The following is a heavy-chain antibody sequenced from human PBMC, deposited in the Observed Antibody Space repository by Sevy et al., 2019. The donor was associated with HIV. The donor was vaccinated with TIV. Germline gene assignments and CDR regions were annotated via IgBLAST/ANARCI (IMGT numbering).Heavy chain of an antibody. D-gene: IGHD4-17*01. CDR2: ISNSGTTL. CDR3: ARDLPPSATTVAHFDY. J-gene: IGHJ4*02. Sequence: GGSLRLSCAASGFTISSYEMNWVRQAPGKGLEWVSYISNSGTTLSYSDSVRGRFSISRDNARNSLYLQMNSLRAEDTAVYYCARDLPPSATTVAHFDYWGQGTLVTVSS. V-gene: IGHV3-48*03. CDR1: GFTISSYE.